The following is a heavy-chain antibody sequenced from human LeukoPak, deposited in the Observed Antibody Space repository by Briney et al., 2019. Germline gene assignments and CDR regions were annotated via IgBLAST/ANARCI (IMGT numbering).Heavy chain of an antibody. CDR2: ISGSGGST. D-gene: IGHD2-2*01. J-gene: IGHJ4*02. V-gene: IGHV3-23*01. Sequence: GGSLRLSCAASGFTFSSYAMSWVRQAPGKGLEWVSAISGSGGSTYYADSVKGRSTISRDNSKNTLYLQMNSLRAEDTAVYYCAKVAGYCSSTSCAKYRYYFDYWGQGTLVTVSS. CDR3: AKVAGYCSSTSCAKYRYYFDY. CDR1: GFTFSSYA.